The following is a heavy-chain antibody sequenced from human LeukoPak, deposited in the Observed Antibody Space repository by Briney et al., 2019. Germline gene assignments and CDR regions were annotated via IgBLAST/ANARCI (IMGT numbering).Heavy chain of an antibody. CDR2: IHSSGST. Sequence: GSLRLSCAASGFTFSSYSMNWVRQPPGKGLEWIGSIHSSGSTDYNPSLKSRVTISVDTSKNQFSLKMSSVTAADTAVYYCARHFDNWGQGTLVTVSS. CDR1: GFTFSSYSMN. V-gene: IGHV4-59*05. CDR3: ARHFDN. J-gene: IGHJ4*02.